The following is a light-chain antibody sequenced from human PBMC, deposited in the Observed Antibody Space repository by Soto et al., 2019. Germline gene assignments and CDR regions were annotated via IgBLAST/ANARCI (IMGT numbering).Light chain of an antibody. J-gene: IGKJ1*01. CDR2: GAF. CDR3: QQYHNWPA. Sequence: EIVMTQSPVTLSVSPGERATLSCRASQSVSSNLAWYQQKPGQAPSLLIYGAFTRATGIPARFSGTGSGTEFTLTISSLQSEDFALYYCQQYHNWPAFGQGTKV. CDR1: QSVSSN. V-gene: IGKV3-15*01.